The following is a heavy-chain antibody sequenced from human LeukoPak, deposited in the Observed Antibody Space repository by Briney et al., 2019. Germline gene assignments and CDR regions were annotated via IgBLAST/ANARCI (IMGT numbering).Heavy chain of an antibody. V-gene: IGHV3-64*01. Sequence: PGGSLRLSCAVSGFTFSSYAMHWVRQAPGKGLEYVSAISSNGGSTYYANSVKGRFTISRDNSKNTLYLQMGSLRAEDMAVYYCARATSSSWYDYWGQGTLVTVSS. CDR3: ARATSSSWYDY. D-gene: IGHD6-13*01. J-gene: IGHJ4*02. CDR1: GFTFSSYA. CDR2: ISSNGGST.